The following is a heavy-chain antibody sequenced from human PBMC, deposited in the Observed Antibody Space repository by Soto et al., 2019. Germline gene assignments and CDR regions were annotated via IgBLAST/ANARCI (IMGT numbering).Heavy chain of an antibody. CDR2: IYYSGST. J-gene: IGHJ6*02. CDR3: ARDGPKTRYLMDV. D-gene: IGHD1-20*01. V-gene: IGHV4-61*01. CDR1: GGSVSSGSYY. Sequence: QVQLQESGPGLVKPSETLSLTCTVSGGSVSSGSYYWSWIRQPPGKGLEWIGYIYYSGSTNYNPSPKSRVTISVDTSKNQFSLKLSPVTAADTAVYYCARDGPKTRYLMDVWGQGTTVNVSS.